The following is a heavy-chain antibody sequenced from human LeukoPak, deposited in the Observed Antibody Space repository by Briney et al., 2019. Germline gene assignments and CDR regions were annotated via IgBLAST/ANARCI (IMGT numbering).Heavy chain of an antibody. V-gene: IGHV4-59*08. CDR2: ISDIGSI. J-gene: IGHJ4*02. CDR3: AGHHPRNTVDF. Sequence: SETLSLTCTVSGGSISSYYWSWIRQPPGKGLEWIAYISDIGSINYNPSLESRVTISLDTSKNQFSLKLSSVTAADTAVYYCAGHHPRNTVDFWGRGTLVTVSS. CDR1: GGSISSYY. D-gene: IGHD2/OR15-2a*01.